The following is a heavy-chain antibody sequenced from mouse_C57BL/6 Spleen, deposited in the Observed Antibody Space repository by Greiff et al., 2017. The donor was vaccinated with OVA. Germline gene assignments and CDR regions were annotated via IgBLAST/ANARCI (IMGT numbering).Heavy chain of an antibody. CDR2: INPNNGGT. J-gene: IGHJ4*01. V-gene: IGHV1-26*01. CDR1: GYTFTDYY. CDR3: ARSGDGTTRGDYYAMDY. D-gene: IGHD1-1*01. Sequence: EVQLQQSGPELVKPGASVKISCKASGYTFTDYYMNWVKQSHGKSLEWIGDINPNNGGTSYNQKFKGKATLTVDKSSSTAYMELRSLTSEDSAVYYCARSGDGTTRGDYYAMDYWGQGTSVTVSS.